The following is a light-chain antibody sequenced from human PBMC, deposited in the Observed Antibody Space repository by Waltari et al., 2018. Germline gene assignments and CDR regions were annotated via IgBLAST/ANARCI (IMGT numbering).Light chain of an antibody. V-gene: IGKV3-20*01. CDR1: QSVSRA. CDR2: GAS. Sequence: EIVLTQSPGTLSLSLGERATVSCRASQSVSRALAGYQQTPGQAPRLLIYGASTRATGIPDRFSGSGSGTDFSLTISRLEPDDFAVYYCQHYLRLPVTFGQGTTVEI. J-gene: IGKJ1*01. CDR3: QHYLRLPVT.